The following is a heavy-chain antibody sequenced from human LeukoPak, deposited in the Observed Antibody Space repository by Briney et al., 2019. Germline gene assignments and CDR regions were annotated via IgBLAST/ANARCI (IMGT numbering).Heavy chain of an antibody. Sequence: ASVKVSCKASGYTFTGYYMHWVRQAPGQGLEWMGWINPNSGGANYAQKFQGRVTMTRDTSISTAYMELSRLRSDDTAVYYCARVPIRRHYESTGYYYEDPWGQETLVTVSS. D-gene: IGHD3-22*01. J-gene: IGHJ5*02. CDR1: GYTFTGYY. CDR3: ARVPIRRHYESTGYYYEDP. V-gene: IGHV1-2*02. CDR2: INPNSGGA.